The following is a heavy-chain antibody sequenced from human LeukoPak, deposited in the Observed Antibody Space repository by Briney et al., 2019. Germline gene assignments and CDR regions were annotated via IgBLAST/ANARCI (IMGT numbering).Heavy chain of an antibody. CDR3: VSFYETY. D-gene: IGHD2-2*01. V-gene: IGHV3-74*01. Sequence: GGSLRLSCAASGNYWMHWVRQALGKGLVWVSHINSDGSWTSYADSVKCRFTISKDNAKNTVYLQMNNLRAEDTAVYYCVSFYETYWGRGTLVTVSS. CDR2: INSDGSWT. CDR1: GNYW. J-gene: IGHJ4*02.